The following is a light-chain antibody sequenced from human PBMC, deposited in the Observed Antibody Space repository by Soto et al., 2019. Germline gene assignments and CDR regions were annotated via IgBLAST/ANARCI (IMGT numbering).Light chain of an antibody. CDR1: QNILKY. CDR2: AAS. J-gene: IGKJ4*01. Sequence: DIQMTQSPSSLAASVGDRIAITCRADQNILKYLNWYQQKPGKAPQLLIYAASSLQSGVPSRFSGSGSGTDFTLTISSLHPDDFGTYYCQQSYTTPPSFGGGTKVDIK. V-gene: IGKV1-39*01. CDR3: QQSYTTPPS.